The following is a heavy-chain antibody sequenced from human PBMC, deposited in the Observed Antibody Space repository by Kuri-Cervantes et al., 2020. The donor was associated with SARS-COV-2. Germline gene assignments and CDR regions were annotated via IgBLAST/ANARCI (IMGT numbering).Heavy chain of an antibody. J-gene: IGHJ6*03. D-gene: IGHD2-2*01. CDR1: GYTFTSYG. CDR3: ASGGSVPAAHYYYMDV. Sequence: SVKVSCKASGYTFTSYGISWVRQAPGQGLEWMGGVIPIFGTANYAQKFQGRVTITTDESTSTAYMELSSLRSEDTAVYYCASGGSVPAAHYYYMDVWGKGTTVTVSS. V-gene: IGHV1-69*05. CDR2: VIPIFGTA.